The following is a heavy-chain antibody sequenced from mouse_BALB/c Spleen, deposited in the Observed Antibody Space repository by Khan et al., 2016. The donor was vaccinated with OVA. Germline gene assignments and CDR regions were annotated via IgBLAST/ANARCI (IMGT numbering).Heavy chain of an antibody. Sequence: QVQLQQSGAELARPGASVKLSCKASGYTFTSYWMQWVKQRPGQGLEWIGAIYPGDGDTRYTQKFKVKATLTADKSSSTAYMQLSSLASEDSAVYYCASGIPYYDAMDYWGQGTSVTVSS. V-gene: IGHV1-87*01. J-gene: IGHJ4*01. CDR3: ASGIPYYDAMDY. CDR1: GYTFTSYW. CDR2: IYPGDGDT.